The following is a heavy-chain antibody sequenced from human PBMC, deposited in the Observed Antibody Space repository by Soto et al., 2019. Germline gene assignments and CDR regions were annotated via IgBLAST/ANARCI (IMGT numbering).Heavy chain of an antibody. CDR1: GYTFTRYG. CDR3: AREYYDYVWGSYRPLDY. D-gene: IGHD3-16*02. J-gene: IGHJ4*02. Sequence: ASVKVSCKASGYTFTRYGISWVRQAPGQGLEWMGWISAYNGNTNYAQKLQGRVTMTTDTSTSTAYMELRSLRSDDTAVYYCAREYYDYVWGSYRPLDYWGQGTLVTVSS. V-gene: IGHV1-18*01. CDR2: ISAYNGNT.